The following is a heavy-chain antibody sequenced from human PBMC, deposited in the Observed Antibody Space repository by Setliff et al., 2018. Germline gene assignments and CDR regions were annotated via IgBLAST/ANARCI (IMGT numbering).Heavy chain of an antibody. CDR2: ISARTGLT. V-gene: IGHV3-11*03. Sequence: PSETLSLTCTVSGFTFSDYYMSWIRQAPGEGLEWVSGISARTGLTYYADSVKGRFTMSRDISKNTVYLHMTSLRAEDTAMYYCAKRGDTRTFDYWGQGTLVTVSS. CDR1: GFTFSDYY. CDR3: AKRGDTRTFDY. D-gene: IGHD5-18*01. J-gene: IGHJ4*02.